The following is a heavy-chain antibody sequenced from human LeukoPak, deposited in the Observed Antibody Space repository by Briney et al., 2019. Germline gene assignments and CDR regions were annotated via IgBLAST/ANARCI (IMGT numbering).Heavy chain of an antibody. Sequence: PGGSLGLSCAASGFTFSSYSMNWVRQAPGKGLEWVSSISSSSSYIYYADSVKGRFTISRDNSKNTLYLQMNSLRAEDTAVYYCARDPISTTKEYYFDYWGQGTLVTVSS. D-gene: IGHD1-14*01. CDR3: ARDPISTTKEYYFDY. V-gene: IGHV3-21*01. J-gene: IGHJ4*02. CDR1: GFTFSSYS. CDR2: ISSSSSYI.